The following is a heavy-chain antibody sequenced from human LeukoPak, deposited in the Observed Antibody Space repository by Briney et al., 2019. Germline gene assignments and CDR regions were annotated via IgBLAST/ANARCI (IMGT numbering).Heavy chain of an antibody. J-gene: IGHJ6*02. Sequence: GASVKVSCKASGGTFSSYAISWVRQAPGQGLEWMGGIIPIFGTANYAQKFQGRVTITADESTSTAYMELSSLRSEDPAVYYCARGTRAIFGVVIHYYYYGMDVWGQGTTVTVSS. CDR3: ARGTRAIFGVVIHYYYYGMDV. V-gene: IGHV1-69*13. CDR1: GGTFSSYA. D-gene: IGHD3-3*01. CDR2: IIPIFGTA.